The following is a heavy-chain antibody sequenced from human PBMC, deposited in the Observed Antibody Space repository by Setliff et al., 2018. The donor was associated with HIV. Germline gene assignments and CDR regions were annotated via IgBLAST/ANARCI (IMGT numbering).Heavy chain of an antibody. CDR1: GYTFNTYP. V-gene: IGHV7-4-1*02. CDR2: INTATGRP. D-gene: IGHD3-3*01. CDR3: ARDGADNNFRGGTHPFDI. J-gene: IGHJ4*02. Sequence: GASVKVSCKASGYTFNTYPINWVRQAPGQGLELMGWINTATGRPRFAQGFRGRFGFSLDASVTTKYLHINNLEAADAAIYYCARDGADNNFRGGTHPFDIWGQGTLVTVSS.